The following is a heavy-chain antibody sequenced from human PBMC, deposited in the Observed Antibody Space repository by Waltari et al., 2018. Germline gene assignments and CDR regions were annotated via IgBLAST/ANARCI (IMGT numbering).Heavy chain of an antibody. J-gene: IGHJ3*02. V-gene: IGHV1-69*13. CDR3: AREDPRRAFDI. CDR2: IMPIFCTA. Sequence: QVQLVQSGAEVKKPGSSVKVSCKASGGTFSSYAISWVRQAPGQGLEWMGGIMPIFCTANDAQKFQGRVTITADESTSTAYMDLSRLRSEDTAVYYCAREDPRRAFDIWGQGTMVTVSS. CDR1: GGTFSSYA. D-gene: IGHD1-1*01.